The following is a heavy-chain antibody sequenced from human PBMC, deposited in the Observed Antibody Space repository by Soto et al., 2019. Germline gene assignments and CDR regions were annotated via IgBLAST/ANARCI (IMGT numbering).Heavy chain of an antibody. J-gene: IGHJ4*02. V-gene: IGHV4-59*01. CDR3: TRHNSDY. CDR1: GGSINSYY. Sequence: SETLSLTCTISGGSINSYYWTWIRQPPGKGLEWIGNVYYTGSTKYNPSLKGRVSISLDTSRTQFSLNLSSVTAADTAVYFCTRHNSDYWGQGTLVTVSS. CDR2: VYYTGST.